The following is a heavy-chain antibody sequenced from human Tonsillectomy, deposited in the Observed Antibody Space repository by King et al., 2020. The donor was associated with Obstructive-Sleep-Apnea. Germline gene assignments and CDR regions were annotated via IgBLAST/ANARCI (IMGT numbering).Heavy chain of an antibody. CDR2: ISYDGSNK. D-gene: IGHD6-13*01. V-gene: IGHV3-30*18. CDR1: GFTFSSYG. Sequence: VQLVESGGGVVQPGRSLRLSCAASGFTFSSYGMHWVRQAPGKGLEWVAVISYDGSNKYYAYSVKGRFTVSRDNSKNTLYLQMNSLRPEDTAGYYCAKEMIAAAATGGMDVWGQGTTVTVSS. J-gene: IGHJ6*02. CDR3: AKEMIAAAATGGMDV.